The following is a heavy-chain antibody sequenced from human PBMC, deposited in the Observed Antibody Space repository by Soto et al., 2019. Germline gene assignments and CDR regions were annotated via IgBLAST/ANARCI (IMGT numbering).Heavy chain of an antibody. Sequence: GGSLRLSCAASGFIFKMYWMHWVRQSPGKGLVWISRIYNDGTYSDYADSVRGRFTISRDNVNDTLYLQMNNLRAEDSGLYYCTRGPRPISTGTGAYWGQGTQVT. D-gene: IGHD3-10*01. J-gene: IGHJ4*02. CDR2: IYNDGTYS. CDR1: GFIFKMYW. CDR3: TRGPRPISTGTGAY. V-gene: IGHV3-74*01.